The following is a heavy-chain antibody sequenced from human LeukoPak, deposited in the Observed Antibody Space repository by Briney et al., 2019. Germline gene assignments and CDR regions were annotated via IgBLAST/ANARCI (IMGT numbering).Heavy chain of an antibody. Sequence: GGSLRLSCSASGFTFSSYAMHWVRQAPGKGLEYVSAINSNGGSTYYADSVKGRFTISRDNSKNTLYLQMSSLRAEDTAVYYCVKDPTGTTGFDYWGQGTLVTVSS. CDR1: GFTFSSYA. CDR2: INSNGGST. CDR3: VKDPTGTTGFDY. D-gene: IGHD1-7*01. J-gene: IGHJ4*02. V-gene: IGHV3-64D*09.